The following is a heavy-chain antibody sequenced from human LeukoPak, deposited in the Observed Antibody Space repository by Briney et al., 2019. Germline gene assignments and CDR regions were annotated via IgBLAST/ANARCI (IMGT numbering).Heavy chain of an antibody. D-gene: IGHD5-24*01. Sequence: GGSLRLSYAASGFTFSSYWMSWVRQAPGKGLEWVSYISSSGSTIYYADSVKGRFTISRDNAKNSLYLQMNSLRVEDTAVYYCARDSQRWGNFDSWGQGTLVSVSS. CDR1: GFTFSSYW. CDR3: ARDSQRWGNFDS. CDR2: ISSSGSTI. J-gene: IGHJ4*02. V-gene: IGHV3-48*04.